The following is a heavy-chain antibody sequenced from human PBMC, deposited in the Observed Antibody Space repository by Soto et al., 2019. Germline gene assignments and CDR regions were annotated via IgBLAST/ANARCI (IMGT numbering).Heavy chain of an antibody. D-gene: IGHD6-19*01. CDR3: ARLWGIAVAGSVDY. J-gene: IGHJ4*02. CDR2: IYYSGST. Sequence: PSETLSLTCTVSGGSISSGGYYWIWIRQHPGKGLEWIGYIYYSGSTYYNPSLKSRVTISVDTSKNQFSLKLSSVTAADTAVYYWARLWGIAVAGSVDYWGQGTLVTVPS. V-gene: IGHV4-39*01. CDR1: GGSISSGGYY.